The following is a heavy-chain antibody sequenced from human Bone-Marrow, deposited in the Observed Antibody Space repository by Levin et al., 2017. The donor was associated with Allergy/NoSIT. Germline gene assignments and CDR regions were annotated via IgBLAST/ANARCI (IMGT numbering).Heavy chain of an antibody. CDR1: GFAFSDYW. Sequence: PGGSLRLSCAASGFAFSDYWMHWLRQGPGKGLVWVARIKSDGSDPIYADSVKGRFIISKDNTKRTLYLQMHGLGADDTAVYFCARRSRYCTGSSCLSPQAYFVDVWGKGTTVTVSS. D-gene: IGHD2-15*01. J-gene: IGHJ6*03. CDR2: IKSDGSDP. V-gene: IGHV3-74*01. CDR3: ARRSRYCTGSSCLSPQAYFVDV.